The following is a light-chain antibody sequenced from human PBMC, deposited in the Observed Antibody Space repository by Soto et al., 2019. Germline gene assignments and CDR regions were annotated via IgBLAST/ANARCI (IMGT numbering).Light chain of an antibody. V-gene: IGKV3-20*01. J-gene: IGKJ1*01. CDR3: HQYGSSPGT. CDR1: QSFTSNY. CDR2: GAS. Sequence: IILTQSPVTLSFSPWETATLSCWASQSFTSNYLALYQQKPGQAPRLFIFGASIRATGLPDRFSGSGSGTDFTLTISRLEPEDFAVYYCHQYGSSPGTFGQGTKVDIK.